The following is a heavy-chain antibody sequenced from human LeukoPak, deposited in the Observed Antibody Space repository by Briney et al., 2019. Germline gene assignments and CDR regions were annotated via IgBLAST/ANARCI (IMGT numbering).Heavy chain of an antibody. Sequence: ASVKVSCKASGYTFTGYYMHWVRQAPGQGLEWMGWINPNSGGTNYAQKFQGRVTMTRDTSISTAYMELSRLRSDDTAVYYCARVNGEQWLGWARYNWFDPWGQGTLVTVSS. J-gene: IGHJ5*02. CDR1: GYTFTGYY. V-gene: IGHV1-2*02. D-gene: IGHD6-19*01. CDR2: INPNSGGT. CDR3: ARVNGEQWLGWARYNWFDP.